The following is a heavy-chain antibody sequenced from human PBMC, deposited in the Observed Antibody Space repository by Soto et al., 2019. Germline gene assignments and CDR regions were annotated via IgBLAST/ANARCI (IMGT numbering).Heavy chain of an antibody. CDR3: ASARDYYYYGMDV. J-gene: IGHJ6*02. CDR2: ISSSGSTI. V-gene: IGHV3-48*03. CDR1: GFTFSSYE. Sequence: EVQLVESGGGLVQPGGSLRLSCAASGFTFSSYEMNWVRQAPGKGLEWVSYISSSGSTIYYADSVKGRFTISRDNAKNSLYQQMNSLSAEDTAVYYCASARDYYYYGMDVWGQGTTVTVSS.